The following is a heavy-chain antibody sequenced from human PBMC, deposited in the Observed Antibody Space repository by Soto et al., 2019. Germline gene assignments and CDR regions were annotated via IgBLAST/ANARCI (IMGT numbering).Heavy chain of an antibody. CDR1: GYSFAGYW. Sequence: GESLKISCKGSGYSFAGYWITWVRQKPGKGLEWMGRIDPSDSQTYYSPSFRGHVTISATKSITTVFLQWSSLRASDTAMYYCARRQYSSGWYGAFDIWGQGTMVTVSS. D-gene: IGHD6-19*01. V-gene: IGHV5-10-1*01. CDR2: IDPSDSQT. CDR3: ARRQYSSGWYGAFDI. J-gene: IGHJ3*02.